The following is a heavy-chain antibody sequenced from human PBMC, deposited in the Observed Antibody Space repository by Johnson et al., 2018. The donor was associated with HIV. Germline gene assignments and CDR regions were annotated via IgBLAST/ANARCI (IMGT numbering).Heavy chain of an antibody. CDR1: GFSVGTNY. J-gene: IGHJ3*02. CDR2: IYSDSGTSGT. Sequence: VQLVESGGGVVQPGRSLRLSCAASGFSVGTNYMSWVRQAPGKGLEWVSRIYSDSGTSGTNYADSVKGRFTISRDSSKNTLYLQMNSLRAEDTAVYYCARDRGGYSYGYDSDAFDIWGQGTMVTVS. CDR3: ARDRGGYSYGYDSDAFDI. D-gene: IGHD5-18*01. V-gene: IGHV3-66*02.